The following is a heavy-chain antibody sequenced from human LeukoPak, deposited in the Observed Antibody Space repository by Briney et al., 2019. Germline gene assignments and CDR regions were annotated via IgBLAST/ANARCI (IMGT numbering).Heavy chain of an antibody. Sequence: PVKVSCKASGGTFSSYAISWVRQAPGQGLEWMGGIIPIFGTANYAQKFQGRVTITADKSTSTAYMELSSLRSEDTAVYYCASPLLYYDSSGSFDYWGQGTLVTVSS. CDR1: GGTFSSYA. CDR3: ASPLLYYDSSGSFDY. V-gene: IGHV1-69*06. D-gene: IGHD3-22*01. J-gene: IGHJ4*02. CDR2: IIPIFGTA.